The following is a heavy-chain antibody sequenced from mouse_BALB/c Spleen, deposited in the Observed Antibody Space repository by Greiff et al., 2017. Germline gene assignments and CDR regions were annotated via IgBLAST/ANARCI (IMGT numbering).Heavy chain of an antibody. Sequence: EVMLVESGGGLVKPGGSLKLSCAASGFTFSSYAMSWVRQSPEKRLEWVAEISSGGSYTYYPDTVTGRFTISRDNAKNTLYLEMSSLRSEDTAMYYCARVYDGYYPYYFDYWGQGTTLTVSS. CDR2: ISSGGSYT. V-gene: IGHV5-9-4*01. J-gene: IGHJ2*01. CDR3: ARVYDGYYPYYFDY. D-gene: IGHD2-3*01. CDR1: GFTFSSYA.